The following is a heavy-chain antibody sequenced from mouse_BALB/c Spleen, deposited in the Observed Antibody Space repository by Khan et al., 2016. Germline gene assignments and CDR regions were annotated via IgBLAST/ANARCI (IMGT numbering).Heavy chain of an antibody. CDR1: GFDLSRYL. CDR3: ARAGYYGYLAY. CDR2: INPDSSTI. V-gene: IGHV4-1*02. J-gene: IGHJ3*01. D-gene: IGHD1-1*01. Sequence: EVKLLESGGGLVQPGGSLKLSCAASGFDLSRYLMSWVRQAPGKGLEWIGEINPDSSTINYTPSLKDRFIISRDNAKNTLYLQVSKVRSEDTALYYCARAGYYGYLAYWGQGTLVSVSA.